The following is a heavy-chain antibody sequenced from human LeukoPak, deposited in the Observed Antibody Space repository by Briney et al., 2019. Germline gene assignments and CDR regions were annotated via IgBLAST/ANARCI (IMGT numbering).Heavy chain of an antibody. CDR2: INVDGSIT. V-gene: IGHV3-74*01. CDR3: AKDPGPHTAFNWFDT. Sequence: GGSLRLSCAASGFTFSSYWMHWVRQAPGKGLVCVSRINVDGSITDYADSVRGRFTISRDNAKNTLYLQMDSLGVDDTAVYYCAKDPGPHTAFNWFDTWGQGTLVTVSS. CDR1: GFTFSSYW. J-gene: IGHJ5*02.